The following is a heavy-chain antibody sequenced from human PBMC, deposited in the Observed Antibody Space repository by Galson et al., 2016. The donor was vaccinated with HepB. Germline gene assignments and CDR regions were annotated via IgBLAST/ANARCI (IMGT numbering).Heavy chain of an antibody. V-gene: IGHV3-49*03. CDR1: GFTFGDYA. Sequence: SLRLSCATSGFTFGDYAMSWFRQAPGKGLEWVGFIRSKTYGGTTEYAASVKARFTISRDDSKSFAYLQMSSLNTGDTAVYYCARGTPDYRPYYFDSWGQGTLVTVSS. CDR3: ARGTPDYRPYYFDS. CDR2: IRSKTYGGTT. D-gene: IGHD4-11*01. J-gene: IGHJ4*02.